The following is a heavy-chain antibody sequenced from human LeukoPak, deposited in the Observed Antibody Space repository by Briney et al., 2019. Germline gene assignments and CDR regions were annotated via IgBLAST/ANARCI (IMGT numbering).Heavy chain of an antibody. V-gene: IGHV3-21*01. Sequence: PGVSLRLSCAASGFTFSSYSMNWVRQAPGKGLEWVSSISSSSSYIYYADSVKGRFTISGDNAKNSLYLQMNSLRAEDTAVYYCARWKRYSSGEVTPFYYYYMDVWGKGTTVTVSS. J-gene: IGHJ6*03. CDR1: GFTFSSYS. CDR3: ARWKRYSSGEVTPFYYYYMDV. CDR2: ISSSSSYI. D-gene: IGHD6-19*01.